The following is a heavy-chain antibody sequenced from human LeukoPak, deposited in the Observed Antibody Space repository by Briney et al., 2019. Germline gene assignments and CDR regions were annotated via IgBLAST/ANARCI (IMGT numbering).Heavy chain of an antibody. CDR3: ARDRYSGYDWDFYYYGMDV. CDR1: DGSVSSADFY. Sequence: SETLSLTCSVSDGSVSSADFYWSWIRQHPGTGLEWIGHIHYSGRTYYNPSLKSRVAISLDTSKNQFSLKLGSVTAADTAVYYCARDRYSGYDWDFYYYGMDVWGKGTTVTVSS. V-gene: IGHV4-31*03. CDR2: IHYSGRT. J-gene: IGHJ6*04. D-gene: IGHD5-12*01.